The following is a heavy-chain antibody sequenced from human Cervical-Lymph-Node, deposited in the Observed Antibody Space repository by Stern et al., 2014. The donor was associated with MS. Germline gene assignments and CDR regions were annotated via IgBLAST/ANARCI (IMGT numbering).Heavy chain of an antibody. V-gene: IGHV3-30*03. Sequence: VQLVESGGAVVQPGRSLRLSCAASGFTFSSYGMHWVRQAPGKGLEWVTGRSYDGNHKYYAASVKGRFTISRDNSKNTLHLQMNSVTPDDTAIYYCARDYEDTSMLFDHWGQGTLVTVSS. D-gene: IGHD2-8*01. CDR2: RSYDGNHK. CDR1: GFTFSSYG. J-gene: IGHJ4*02. CDR3: ARDYEDTSMLFDH.